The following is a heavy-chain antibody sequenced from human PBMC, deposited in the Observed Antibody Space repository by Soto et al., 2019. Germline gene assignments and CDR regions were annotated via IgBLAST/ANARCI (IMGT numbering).Heavy chain of an antibody. J-gene: IGHJ3*02. Sequence: HPGGSLRLSFAASGFTFSSYEMNWVRQAPGKGLEWVSYISSSGSTIYYAYSVKVRVIISRDNAKKSLYLKMNSLRAEDTAVYYCARSTTTERKRFLEWLTHTNAFHXWGQVTMVTVS. V-gene: IGHV3-48*03. D-gene: IGHD3-3*01. CDR2: ISSSGSTI. CDR3: ARSTTTERKRFLEWLTHTNAFHX. CDR1: GFTFSSYE.